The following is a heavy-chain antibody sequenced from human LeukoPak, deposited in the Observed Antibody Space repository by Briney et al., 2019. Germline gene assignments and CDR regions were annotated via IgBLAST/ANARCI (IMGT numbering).Heavy chain of an antibody. J-gene: IGHJ4*02. CDR2: ISAYNGNT. D-gene: IGHD1-26*01. V-gene: IGHV1-18*01. Sequence: ASVKVSCKTSGYTFTSYGISWVRQAPGQGLEWMGWISAYNGNTNYAQKLQGRVAMTTDTSTSTAHMELRSLRSDDTAVYYCARDRGSYFDYWGQGTLVTVSS. CDR3: ARDRGSYFDY. CDR1: GYTFTSYG.